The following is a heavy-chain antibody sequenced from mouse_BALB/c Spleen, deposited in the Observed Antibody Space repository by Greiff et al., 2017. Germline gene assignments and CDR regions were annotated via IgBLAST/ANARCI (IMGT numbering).Heavy chain of an antibody. V-gene: IGHV3-2*02. Sequence: EVQLQQSGPGLVKPSQSLSLTCTVTGYSITSDYAWNWIRQFPGNKLEWMGYISYSGSTSYNPSLKSRISITRDTSKNQFFLQLNSVTTEDTATYYCARIWITFDYWGQGTTLTVSS. D-gene: IGHD1-1*01. CDR1: GYSITSDYA. CDR3: ARIWITFDY. CDR2: ISYSGST. J-gene: IGHJ2*01.